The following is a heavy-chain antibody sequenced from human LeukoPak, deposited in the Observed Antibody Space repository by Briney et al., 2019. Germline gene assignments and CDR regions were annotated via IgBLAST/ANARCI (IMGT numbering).Heavy chain of an antibody. V-gene: IGHV3-9*01. J-gene: IGHJ4*02. CDR1: GFTFDDYA. Sequence: GGSLRLSCAASGFTFDDYAMHWVRQAPGKGMEWVSGISWNSGSIGYADSLKGRFTISRDNAKNLLYLQMNSLRAEDTAVYYCARAPSGTYRGGFDYWGQGTLVTVSS. CDR3: ARAPSGTYRGGFDY. D-gene: IGHD1-26*01. CDR2: ISWNSGSI.